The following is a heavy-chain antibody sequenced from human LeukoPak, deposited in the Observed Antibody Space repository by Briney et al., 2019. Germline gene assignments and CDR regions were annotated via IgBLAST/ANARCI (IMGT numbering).Heavy chain of an antibody. J-gene: IGHJ6*03. CDR2: INAGNGNT. Sequence: ASVKVSCKASGYTFTSYAMHWVRQAPGQRLEWMGWINAGNGNTKYSQEFQGRVTITRDTSTSTAYMELRSLRSDDTAVYYCARDGEEKLLWFGELLYGGHYYYYYYMDVWGKGTTVTISS. CDR3: ARDGEEKLLWFGELLYGGHYYYYYYMDV. CDR1: GYTFTSYA. V-gene: IGHV1-3*01. D-gene: IGHD3-10*01.